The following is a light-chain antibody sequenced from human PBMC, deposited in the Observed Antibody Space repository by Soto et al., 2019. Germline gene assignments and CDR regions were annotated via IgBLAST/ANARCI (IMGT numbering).Light chain of an antibody. CDR2: EVS. CDR1: SSDVGSYNL. CDR3: CSYAGSSTYA. Sequence: QSALTQPASVSGSPGQSSTISCTGTSSDVGSYNLVSWYQQHPGKAPKLMIYEVSKRPSGVSNRFSGSKSGNTASLTISGLQAEDEAAYYCCSYAGSSTYAFGTGTKLTVL. V-gene: IGLV2-23*02. J-gene: IGLJ1*01.